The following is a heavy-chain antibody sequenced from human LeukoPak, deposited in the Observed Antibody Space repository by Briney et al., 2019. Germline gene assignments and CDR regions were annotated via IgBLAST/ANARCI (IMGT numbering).Heavy chain of an antibody. J-gene: IGHJ6*02. CDR1: GFTFSHYN. D-gene: IGHD3-9*01. CDR2: INGDGRNI. Sequence: PGGSLRLSCAASGFTFSHYNLNWVRQAPGKGLVWVSRINGDGRNINYADSVRGRFTISRDNAKNTLYLQMNTLRVEDAAVYHCTRDLMDYDVSTGLHHYYMDVWGQGTTVTVSS. CDR3: TRDLMDYDVSTGLHHYYMDV. V-gene: IGHV3-74*01.